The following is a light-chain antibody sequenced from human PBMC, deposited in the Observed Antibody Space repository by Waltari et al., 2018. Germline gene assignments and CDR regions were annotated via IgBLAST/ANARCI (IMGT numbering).Light chain of an antibody. J-gene: IGLJ3*02. Sequence: QSVLTQPPSVSAAPGQRVTISGSGSSSDIGSNYVSWYQHLPGTAPQLVLYEHNKRPPGITDRVSGSKVDTSGTLDITGIQTGDEADYCCGTWQSGLSVVLFGGGTKLTVL. CDR2: EHN. V-gene: IGLV1-51*02. CDR1: SSDIGSNY. CDR3: GTWQSGLSVVL.